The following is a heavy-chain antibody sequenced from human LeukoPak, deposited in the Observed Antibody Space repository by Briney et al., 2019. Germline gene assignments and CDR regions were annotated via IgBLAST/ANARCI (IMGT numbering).Heavy chain of an antibody. D-gene: IGHD3-10*01. J-gene: IGHJ4*02. CDR1: GYTFITYK. CDR3: AKDGGSYSADY. Sequence: GASVKVSCKASGYTFITYKMHWVRQAPGQGLEWVGIINPSDGDRRNAQKFQGRVIMTRDMSTSTVYMELSSLRSEDTAVYYCAKDGGSYSADYWGQGTLVTVSS. CDR2: INPSDGDR. V-gene: IGHV1-46*01.